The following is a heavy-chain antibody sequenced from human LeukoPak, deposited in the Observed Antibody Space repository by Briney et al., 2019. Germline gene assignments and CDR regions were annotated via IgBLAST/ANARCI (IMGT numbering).Heavy chain of an antibody. Sequence: GGSLRLSCAASGFTFSSYEMNWVRQAPGKGLEWVSYISSSCSTIYYADSVKGRFTISRDNAKNSLYLQMNSLRAEDTAVYYCARVSWQLVFDYWGQGTLVTVSS. J-gene: IGHJ4*02. CDR3: ARVSWQLVFDY. CDR2: ISSSCSTI. CDR1: GFTFSSYE. V-gene: IGHV3-48*03. D-gene: IGHD6-6*01.